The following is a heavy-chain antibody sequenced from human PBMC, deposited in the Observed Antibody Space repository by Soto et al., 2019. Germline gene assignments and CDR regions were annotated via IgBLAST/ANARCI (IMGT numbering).Heavy chain of an antibody. CDR3: SHMFGTVSHLGY. V-gene: IGHV2-5*02. CDR1: GFSLTTSRVG. Sequence: QITLKESGPTMVKPTQTLTLTCTFSGFSLTTSRVGVGWIRQPPGKALEWLALIYWDDDKRYSPSLRSRLTITKDTSNNQVVLTMPNMAPVDTATYYCSHMFGTVSHLGYWGQGTLVTVSS. CDR2: IYWDDDK. J-gene: IGHJ4*02. D-gene: IGHD3-10*02.